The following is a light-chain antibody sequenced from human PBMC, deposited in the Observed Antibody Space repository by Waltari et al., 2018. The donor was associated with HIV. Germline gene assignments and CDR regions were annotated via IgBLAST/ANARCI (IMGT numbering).Light chain of an antibody. J-gene: IGKJ4*01. CDR3: QKYGRV. Sequence: ENVLTQFPDTLSLSPGERATLSCRARQAISNAYFAWYQQNPGQAPTLLIYGTSTMAPGVPERFSGSGSGTDFTLTISRLEPEDFAVYYCQKYGRVFGGGTKVEMK. V-gene: IGKV3-20*01. CDR1: QAISNAY. CDR2: GTS.